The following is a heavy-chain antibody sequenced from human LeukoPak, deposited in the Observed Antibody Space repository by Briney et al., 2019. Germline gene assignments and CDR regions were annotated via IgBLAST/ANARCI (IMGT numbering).Heavy chain of an antibody. Sequence: ASVKVSCKASGYTFTSYYMHWVRQAPGQGLEWMGINNPSGGSTSYAQKFQGRVTMTRDTSTSTVYMELSSLRSEDTAVYYCARDGGYYYDSSGYPTHFDYWGQGTLVTVSS. CDR1: GYTFTSYY. D-gene: IGHD3-22*01. CDR3: ARDGGYYYDSSGYPTHFDY. V-gene: IGHV1-46*01. J-gene: IGHJ4*02. CDR2: NNPSGGST.